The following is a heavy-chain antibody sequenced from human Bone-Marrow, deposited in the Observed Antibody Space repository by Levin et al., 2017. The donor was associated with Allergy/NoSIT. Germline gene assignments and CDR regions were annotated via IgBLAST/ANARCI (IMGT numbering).Heavy chain of an antibody. CDR2: IYHSGST. V-gene: IGHV4-30-2*01. J-gene: IGHJ5*02. D-gene: IGHD6-13*01. Sequence: SQTLSLTCAVSGGSISSGGYSWSWIRQPPGKGLEWIGYIYHSGSTYYNPSLKSRVTISVDRSKNQFSLKLSSVTAADTAVYYCARDGSAAGTYGWFDPWGQGTLVTVSS. CDR1: GGSISSGGYS. CDR3: ARDGSAAGTYGWFDP.